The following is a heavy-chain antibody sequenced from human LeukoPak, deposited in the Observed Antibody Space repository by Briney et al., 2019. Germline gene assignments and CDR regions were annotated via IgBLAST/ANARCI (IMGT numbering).Heavy chain of an antibody. Sequence: GESLMISCKGSGYSFFTYWIGWVGQMPGKGLEWMGIIYPGDSDTTYSASFQSQVPISADKSISTAYLQWSSLKASDTAMYYCARRVAAETMGFGWFDPWGQGTLVTVSS. CDR2: IYPGDSDT. CDR3: ARRVAAETMGFGWFDP. V-gene: IGHV5-51*01. CDR1: GYSFFTYW. J-gene: IGHJ5*02. D-gene: IGHD6-13*01.